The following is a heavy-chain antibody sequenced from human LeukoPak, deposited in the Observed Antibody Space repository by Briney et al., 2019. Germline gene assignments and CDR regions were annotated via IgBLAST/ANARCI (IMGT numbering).Heavy chain of an antibody. CDR3: ARGRLGIAVAGRLNWFDP. J-gene: IGHJ5*02. CDR1: GGSISSSSYY. D-gene: IGHD6-19*01. CDR2: IYYSGST. Sequence: SETLSLTCTVSGGSISSSSYYWGWLRQPPGQGLEWIGSIYYSGSTYYNPSLKSRVTISVDTSKNQFSLKLSSVTAADTAVYYCARGRLGIAVAGRLNWFDPWGQGTLVTVSS. V-gene: IGHV4-39*01.